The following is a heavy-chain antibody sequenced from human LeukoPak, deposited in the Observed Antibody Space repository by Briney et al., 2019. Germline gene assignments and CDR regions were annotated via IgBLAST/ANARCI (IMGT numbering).Heavy chain of an antibody. CDR1: GFTFSSYG. CDR2: IWYDGSNK. J-gene: IGHJ4*02. Sequence: GGSLRLSCAASGFTFSSYGMHWVRQAPGKGLEWVAVIWYDGSNKYYADSVKGRFTISRDNSKNTLYLQMNSLRAEDAAVYYCAREVDHRRTYFDYWGQGTLVTVSS. D-gene: IGHD1/OR15-1a*01. CDR3: AREVDHRRTYFDY. V-gene: IGHV3-33*01.